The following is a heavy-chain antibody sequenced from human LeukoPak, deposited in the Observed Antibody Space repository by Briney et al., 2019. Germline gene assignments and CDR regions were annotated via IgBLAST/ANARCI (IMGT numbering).Heavy chain of an antibody. Sequence: GASVKVSCKASGYTFTSYAMNWVRQAPGQGLEWMGWINTNTGNPTYAQGFTGRFVFSLDTSVSTAYLQISSLKAEDTAVYYCARVLMVRGVIYFPFDYWGQGTLVTVSS. CDR2: INTNTGNP. V-gene: IGHV7-4-1*02. D-gene: IGHD3-10*01. J-gene: IGHJ4*02. CDR3: ARVLMVRGVIYFPFDY. CDR1: GYTFTSYA.